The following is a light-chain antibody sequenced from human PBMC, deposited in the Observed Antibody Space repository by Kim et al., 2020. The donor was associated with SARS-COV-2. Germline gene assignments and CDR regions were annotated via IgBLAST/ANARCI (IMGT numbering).Light chain of an antibody. V-gene: IGKV3-15*01. Sequence: ETVMTQSPATLSVSPGERATLSCRASQSVNSNLAWYQQKSGQAPSLLIYGASTRATGIPARFSGSGSGTDFTLTISSLQSEDFAVYYCQQYNNWPPYTFGQGTKLEI. CDR2: GAS. CDR3: QQYNNWPPYT. CDR1: QSVNSN. J-gene: IGKJ2*01.